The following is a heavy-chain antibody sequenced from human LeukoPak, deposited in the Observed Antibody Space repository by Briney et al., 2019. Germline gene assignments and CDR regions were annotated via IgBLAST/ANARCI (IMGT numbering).Heavy chain of an antibody. CDR1: GGTFSSYA. J-gene: IGHJ6*02. CDR2: IIPIFGTA. CDR3: ASARRGYSYGGNYYYGMDV. D-gene: IGHD5-18*01. V-gene: IGHV1-69*13. Sequence: SVKVSCKASGGTFSSYAISWVRQAPGQGLEWMGGIIPIFGTANYAQKFQGRVTITADESTSTAYMELSSLRSEDTAVYYCASARRGYSYGGNYYYGMDVWGQGTTVTVSS.